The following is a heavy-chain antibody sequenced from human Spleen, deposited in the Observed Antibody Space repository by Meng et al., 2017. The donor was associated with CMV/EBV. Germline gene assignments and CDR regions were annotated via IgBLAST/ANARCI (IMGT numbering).Heavy chain of an antibody. V-gene: IGHV3-53*01. D-gene: IGHD3-10*01. Sequence: GESLKISCAASGFTVSSNYMSWVRQAPGKGLEWVSVIYSGGSTYYADSVKGRFTISRDNSKNTLYLQMNSLRAEDTAVYYCARDSGGAGLDYWGQGTLVTVSS. CDR2: IYSGGST. CDR3: ARDSGGAGLDY. J-gene: IGHJ4*02. CDR1: GFTVSSNY.